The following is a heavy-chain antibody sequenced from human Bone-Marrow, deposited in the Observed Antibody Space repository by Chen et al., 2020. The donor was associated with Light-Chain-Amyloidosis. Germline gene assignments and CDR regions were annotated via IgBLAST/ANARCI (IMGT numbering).Heavy chain of an antibody. CDR1: GFTVGNNY. V-gene: IGHV3-53*02. J-gene: IGHJ4*02. CDR3: ARDAAAAALGTWG. Sequence: EVQLVETGGGLIQPGGSLRLSCAASGFTVGNNYMNWVRQAPGKGLEWVSLIYSGGSTRYLHSVKGRFTISRDNSKNTLYLQMNNPRVEDTAVYYCARDAAAAALGTWGWGQGTLVTVSS. D-gene: IGHD6-13*01. CDR2: IYSGGST.